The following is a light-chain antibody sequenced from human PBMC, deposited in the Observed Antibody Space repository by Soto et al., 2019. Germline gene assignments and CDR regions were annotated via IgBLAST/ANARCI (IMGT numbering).Light chain of an antibody. CDR2: EVT. CDR3: SSYTHTSTPSCV. V-gene: IGLV2-14*01. CDR1: SNDVGGYNY. J-gene: IGLJ1*01. Sequence: QSVLTQPASVSGSPGQSITISCTGTSNDVGGYNYVSWYQQHPGKAPKLMIYEVTDRPWGVSNRFSGSKSGNTASLTTSGLQAEDEADYYCSSYTHTSTPSCVFGTGTKVTVL.